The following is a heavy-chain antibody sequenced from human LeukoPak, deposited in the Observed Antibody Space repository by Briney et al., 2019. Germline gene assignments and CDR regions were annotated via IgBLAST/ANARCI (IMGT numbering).Heavy chain of an antibody. Sequence: ASVKVSCKASGGTFSSYAISWVRQAPGQGLEWMGGIIPIFGTANYAQKFQGRVTITADESTSTAYMELSSLRSEDTAVYYCARGFPRRDYYYMDVWGKGTTVTVSS. CDR2: IIPIFGTA. CDR3: ARGFPRRDYYYMDV. D-gene: IGHD3-10*01. J-gene: IGHJ6*03. V-gene: IGHV1-69*13. CDR1: GGTFSSYA.